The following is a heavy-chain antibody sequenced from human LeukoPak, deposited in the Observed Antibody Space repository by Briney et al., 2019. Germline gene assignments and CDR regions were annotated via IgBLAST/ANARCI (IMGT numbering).Heavy chain of an antibody. CDR3: TRVASRVMTTYYFDY. D-gene: IGHD3-16*01. J-gene: IGHJ4*02. CDR2: IKSKTDGGTT. CDR1: GFTFSNAW. Sequence: PGGSLRLSCAASGFTFSNAWMSWVRQAPGKGLEWVGRIKSKTDGGTTDYAAPVKDRFTISRDNSKNTLYLHMNSLKTGDTAVYYCTRVASRVMTTYYFDYWGQGALVTVSS. V-gene: IGHV3-15*01.